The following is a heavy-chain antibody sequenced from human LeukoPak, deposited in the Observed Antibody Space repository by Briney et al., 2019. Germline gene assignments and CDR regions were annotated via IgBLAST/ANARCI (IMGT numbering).Heavy chain of an antibody. CDR3: AKDTEALWGAFDI. Sequence: GGSLRLSCAASGFTFDDYAMHWVRQAPGKGLEWASGISWNSGSIGYADSVKGRFTISRDNAENSLYLQMNSLRAEDTALYYCAKDTEALWGAFDIWGQGTMVTVSS. J-gene: IGHJ3*02. V-gene: IGHV3-9*01. D-gene: IGHD3-10*01. CDR1: GFTFDDYA. CDR2: ISWNSGSI.